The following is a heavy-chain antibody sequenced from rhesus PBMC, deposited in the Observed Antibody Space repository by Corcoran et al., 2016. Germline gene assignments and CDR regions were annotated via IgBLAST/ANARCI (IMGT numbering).Heavy chain of an antibody. CDR1: GGSISSATW. V-gene: IGHV4-65*02. J-gene: IGHJ5-1*01. CDR2: VGGTGGLT. CDR3: ARHPHPTSYSGAWGNRFDV. Sequence: QVQLQESGPGLVKPSETLSLTCAVSGGSISSATWWTWIRQPPGKGLGWIGNVGGTGGLTYYIPSPQCRVSVSKDTSKSQFALKLSSVTAADTAVYYCARHPHPTSYSGAWGNRFDVWGAGVLVTVSS. D-gene: IGHD1-44*01.